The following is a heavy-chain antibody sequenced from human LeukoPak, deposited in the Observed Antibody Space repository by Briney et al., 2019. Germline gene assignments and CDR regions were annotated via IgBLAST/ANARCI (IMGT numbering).Heavy chain of an antibody. CDR3: ARGGLWFGPYDY. J-gene: IGHJ4*02. Sequence: SETLSLTCAVYGGSFSGYYWSWIRQPPGKGLEWIGEINHSGSTNYNPSLKSRVTISVDRSKNQFSLKLSSVTAADTAVYYCARGGLWFGPYDYWGQGTLVTVSS. V-gene: IGHV4-34*01. D-gene: IGHD3-10*01. CDR1: GGSFSGYY. CDR2: INHSGST.